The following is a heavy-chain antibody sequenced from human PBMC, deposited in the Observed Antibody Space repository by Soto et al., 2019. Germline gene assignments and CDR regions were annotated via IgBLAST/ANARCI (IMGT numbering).Heavy chain of an antibody. CDR2: IYYSGST. Sequence: PSETLSLTCTVSGGSISTYYWSWIRQPPGKGLEWIGNIYYSGSTNYNPSLKSRVTISVDTSKNQFSLKLSSVTAADTAVYYCASPDYYYYMDVWGKGTTVTVSS. CDR3: ASPDYYYYMDV. CDR1: GGSISTYY. J-gene: IGHJ6*03. V-gene: IGHV4-59*01.